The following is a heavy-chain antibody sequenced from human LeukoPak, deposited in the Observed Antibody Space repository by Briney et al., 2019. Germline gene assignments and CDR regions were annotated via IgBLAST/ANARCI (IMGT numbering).Heavy chain of an antibody. CDR2: IYYSGST. Sequence: PSETLSLTCTVSGGSISSYYWSWIRQPPGKGLEWIGYIYYSGSTNYNPSLKSRVTISVDTSKNQFSLKLSSVTAADTAVYYCARTLVVPAAPADAFDIWVQGTMVTVSS. V-gene: IGHV4-59*01. CDR1: GGSISSYY. CDR3: ARTLVVPAAPADAFDI. D-gene: IGHD2-2*01. J-gene: IGHJ3*02.